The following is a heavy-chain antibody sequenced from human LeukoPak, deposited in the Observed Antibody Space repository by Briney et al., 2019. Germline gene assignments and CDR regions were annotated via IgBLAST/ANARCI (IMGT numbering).Heavy chain of an antibody. D-gene: IGHD2-8*01. CDR2: IYYSGST. CDR1: GGSISTGDYY. Sequence: SETLFLTCTVSGGSISTGDYYWSWIRQPPGKGLEWIGYIYYSGSTYYNPSLRSRVTISVDTSKNQFSLKLTSVTAADTAVYYCARAHGLDYWGQGTLVTVSS. V-gene: IGHV4-30-4*01. J-gene: IGHJ4*02. CDR3: ARAHGLDY.